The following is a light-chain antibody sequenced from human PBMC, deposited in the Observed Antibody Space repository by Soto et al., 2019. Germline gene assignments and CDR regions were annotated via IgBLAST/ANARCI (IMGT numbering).Light chain of an antibody. V-gene: IGKV3-20*01. J-gene: IGKJ5*01. Sequence: EIVLTQSPATLSVSPGGRATLSCRASQTVSSNYLAWYQQRPGQAPRLLIYGASTRAAGIPARFSGSGSGTDFTLTSTRLEPEDSAVYFCQQYTGPPTTFGQGTRLEIK. CDR2: GAS. CDR3: QQYTGPPTT. CDR1: QTVSSNY.